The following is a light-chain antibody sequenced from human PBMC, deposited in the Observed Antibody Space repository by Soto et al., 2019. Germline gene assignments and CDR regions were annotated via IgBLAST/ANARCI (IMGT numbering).Light chain of an antibody. CDR1: QGITNR. J-gene: IGKJ1*01. Sequence: DIQMTQSPSTLSASVGDRVTITCRASQGITNRLAWYQQKPGKAPKVLIYDASNLEYGVPSRFSGSGFGTEFTLTISSLQPDDFATYYCQQYNSYWTFGQGTKVDIK. V-gene: IGKV1-5*01. CDR3: QQYNSYWT. CDR2: DAS.